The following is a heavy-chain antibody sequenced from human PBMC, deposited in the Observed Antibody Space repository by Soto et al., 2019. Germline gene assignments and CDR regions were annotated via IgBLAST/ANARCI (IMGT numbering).Heavy chain of an antibody. Sequence: QVQLQESGPGLVKPSGTLSLTCAVSGGSISSSNWWSWVRQPPGKGLEWIGEIYHSGSTNYNPSLKSRVTISVDKSTNQFSLKLSSVTAADTAVYYCVRATGIVGATTPYYFDYWGQGTLFTVSS. CDR3: VRATGIVGATTPYYFDY. V-gene: IGHV4-4*02. J-gene: IGHJ4*02. CDR2: IYHSGST. CDR1: GGSISSSNW. D-gene: IGHD1-26*01.